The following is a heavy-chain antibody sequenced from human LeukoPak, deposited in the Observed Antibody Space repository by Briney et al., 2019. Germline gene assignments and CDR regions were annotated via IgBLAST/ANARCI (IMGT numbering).Heavy chain of an antibody. D-gene: IGHD2-2*02. J-gene: IGHJ5*02. Sequence: SEALSLTCTVSGGSISSYYWSWIRQPPGKGLEWIGYIYYSGSTNYNPSLKSRVTISVDTSKNQFSLKLSSVTAADTAVYYCARAPGYCSSTSCYTGWFDPWGQGTLVTVSS. CDR3: ARAPGYCSSTSCYTGWFDP. CDR2: IYYSGST. V-gene: IGHV4-59*12. CDR1: GGSISSYY.